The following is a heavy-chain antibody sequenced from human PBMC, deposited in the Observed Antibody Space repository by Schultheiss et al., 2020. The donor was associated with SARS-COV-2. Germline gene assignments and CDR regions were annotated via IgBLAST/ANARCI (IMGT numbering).Heavy chain of an antibody. Sequence: SETLSLTCTVSGGSISSYYWSWIRQPPGKGLEWIGYIYYSGSTNYNPSLKSRVTISVDTSKNQFSLKLSSVTAADTAVYYCARGRVGIAVAGTGYWGQGTLVTVSS. V-gene: IGHV4-59*12. D-gene: IGHD6-19*01. J-gene: IGHJ4*02. CDR2: IYYSGST. CDR3: ARGRVGIAVAGTGY. CDR1: GGSISSYY.